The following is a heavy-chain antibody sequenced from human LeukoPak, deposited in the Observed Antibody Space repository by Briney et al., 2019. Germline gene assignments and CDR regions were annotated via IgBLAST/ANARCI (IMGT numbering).Heavy chain of an antibody. V-gene: IGHV1-69*06. CDR2: IIPIFGTA. Sequence: SVKVSCKASGGTFSSYAISWVRQAPGQGLEWMGGIIPIFGTANYAQKFQGRVTMTEDTSTDTAYMELSSLRSEDTAVYYCATYRSGYDYNYWGQGTLVTVSS. CDR3: ATYRSGYDYNY. D-gene: IGHD5-12*01. J-gene: IGHJ4*02. CDR1: GGTFSSYA.